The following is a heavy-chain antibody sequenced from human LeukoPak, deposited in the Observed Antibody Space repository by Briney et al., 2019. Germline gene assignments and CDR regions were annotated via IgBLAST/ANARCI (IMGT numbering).Heavy chain of an antibody. Sequence: GGSLLLSCAAPGFPLRGSVMPSVRQASGKGLEWVGRIRSKANSYATAYAASVKGRFTISRDDSKSTAYLQMNSLKTEDTAVYYCTRPLQGSGSYYYYYMDVWGKGTTVTVSS. CDR3: TRPLQGSGSYYYYYMDV. CDR2: IRSKANSYAT. V-gene: IGHV3-73*01. CDR1: GFPLRGSV. J-gene: IGHJ6*03. D-gene: IGHD1-26*01.